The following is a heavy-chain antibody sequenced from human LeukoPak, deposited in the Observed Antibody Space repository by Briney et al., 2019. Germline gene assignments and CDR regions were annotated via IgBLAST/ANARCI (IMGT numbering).Heavy chain of an antibody. V-gene: IGHV4-39*01. D-gene: IGHD3-9*01. Sequence: SETLSLTCTVSGGSISSSSYYWGWIRQPPGKGLEWIGSIYYSGSTYYNPSLKSRVTISVDTSKKQFSLKLSSVTAADTAVYYCARTDYDILTGYPYYFDYWGQGTLVTVSS. CDR1: GGSISSSSYY. CDR2: IYYSGST. CDR3: ARTDYDILTGYPYYFDY. J-gene: IGHJ4*02.